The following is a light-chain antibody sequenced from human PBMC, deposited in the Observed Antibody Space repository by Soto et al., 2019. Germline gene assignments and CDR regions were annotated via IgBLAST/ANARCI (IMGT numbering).Light chain of an antibody. CDR2: DAS. CDR3: QHRDT. J-gene: IGKJ2*01. CDR1: QSISYW. V-gene: IGKV1-5*01. Sequence: DIQMTQSPSTLSASVGDRVTITCRASQSISYWLAWYQQKPGKAPKLLIYDASILESGVPSRFSGSGSGTEFTLTISSLQPDDFATYYCQHRDTFGQGTKLEIK.